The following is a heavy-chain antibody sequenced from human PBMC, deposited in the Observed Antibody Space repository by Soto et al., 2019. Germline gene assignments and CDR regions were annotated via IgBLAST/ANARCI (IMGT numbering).Heavy chain of an antibody. D-gene: IGHD3-22*01. CDR2: FGSSGDT. Sequence: PGGSLRLSCAASGFTFSSYDMHWVRQVTGKGLEWVSTFGSSGDTYYPGSLKGRFTISRENAKNSLYLQMNSLRAEDTVVYYCARGGASHNSGYYYFGLWGQGTLVTSPQ. J-gene: IGHJ4*02. V-gene: IGHV3-13*04. CDR1: GFTFSSYD. CDR3: ARGGASHNSGYYYFGL.